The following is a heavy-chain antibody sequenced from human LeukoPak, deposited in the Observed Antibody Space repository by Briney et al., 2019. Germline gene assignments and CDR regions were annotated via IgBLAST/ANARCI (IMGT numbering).Heavy chain of an antibody. D-gene: IGHD2-2*01. CDR3: ASRYCPSTSCNPLFQH. Sequence: PSETLSLTCIVSGGSISNSHYYWSWIRQPPGKGLEWIGTIYYSGSTYYNPSHPSLKSRVTISVDTSKNQFSLKLTSVTAADTAVYYCASRYCPSTSCNPLFQHWGQGTLVTVSS. V-gene: IGHV4-39*01. CDR2: IYYSGST. J-gene: IGHJ1*01. CDR1: GGSISNSHYY.